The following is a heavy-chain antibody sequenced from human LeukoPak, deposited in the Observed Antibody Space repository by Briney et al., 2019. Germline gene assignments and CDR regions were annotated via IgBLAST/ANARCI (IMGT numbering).Heavy chain of an antibody. CDR1: GFTFSTYW. CDR2: ISSSSSYI. D-gene: IGHD4-17*01. Sequence: GGSLRLSCEVSGFTFSTYWMTWVRQAPGKGLEWVSSISSSSSYIYYADSVKGRFTISRDNAKNSLYLQMNSLRAEDTAVYYCARNRNDYGDYVYDYWGQGTLVTVSS. J-gene: IGHJ4*02. V-gene: IGHV3-21*01. CDR3: ARNRNDYGDYVYDY.